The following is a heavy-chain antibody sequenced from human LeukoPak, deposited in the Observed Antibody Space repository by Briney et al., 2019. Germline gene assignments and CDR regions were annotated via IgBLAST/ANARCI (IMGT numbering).Heavy chain of an antibody. V-gene: IGHV4-34*01. CDR3: ARGYYGSGPLAYYYMDV. D-gene: IGHD3-10*01. Sequence: SETLSLTCAVYGGSFSGYYWSWIRQPPGKGLEGMGEINHSGSTNYNPSLKSRVTISVDTSKNQFSLKLSSVTAADTAVYYCARGYYGSGPLAYYYMDVWGKGTTVTVSS. CDR1: GGSFSGYY. J-gene: IGHJ6*03. CDR2: INHSGST.